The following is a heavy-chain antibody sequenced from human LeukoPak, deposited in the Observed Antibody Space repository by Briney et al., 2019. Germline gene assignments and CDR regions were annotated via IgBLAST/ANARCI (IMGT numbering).Heavy chain of an antibody. CDR2: ISCRGGYM. J-gene: IGHJ5*01. V-gene: IGHV3-48*03. CDR3: ARHNVWFDY. CDR1: GLTFSSYE. Sequence: GGSLRLSCAASGLTFSSYEMDWVRQAPEKGLEWISYISCRGGYMFADSVKGRFTISRDNTKNSLYLQMTSLRVEDTGVYYCARHNVWFDYWGQGTLVTVSS. D-gene: IGHD5-24*01.